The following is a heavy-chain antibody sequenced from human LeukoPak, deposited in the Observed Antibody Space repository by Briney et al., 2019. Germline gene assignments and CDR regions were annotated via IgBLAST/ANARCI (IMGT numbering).Heavy chain of an antibody. V-gene: IGHV3-7*03. CDR3: ARLMITFGGVIVWYFDY. J-gene: IGHJ4*02. CDR1: GFTFSSYW. Sequence: GGSLRLSCAASGFTFSSYWMSWVRQAPGKGLEWVANIKQDGSEKYYVDSVKGRFTISRDNAKNSLYLQMNSLRAEDTAVYYCARLMITFGGVIVWYFDYWGQGTLVTVSS. D-gene: IGHD3-16*02. CDR2: IKQDGSEK.